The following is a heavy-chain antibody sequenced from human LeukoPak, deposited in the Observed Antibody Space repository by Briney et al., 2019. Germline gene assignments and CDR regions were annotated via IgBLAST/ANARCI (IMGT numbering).Heavy chain of an antibody. CDR3: ARVSTGSGNDYLDY. CDR1: GFTFSSYW. V-gene: IGHV3-7*01. Sequence: HPGGSLRLSCAASGFTFSSYWMSWVRQAPGKGLEWVANIKQDGSEKYYVDSVKGRFTISRDNAKNSLYLQMNSLRAEDTAVYYCARVSTGSGNDYLDYWGQGTLVTVSS. J-gene: IGHJ4*02. CDR2: IKQDGSEK. D-gene: IGHD2-15*01.